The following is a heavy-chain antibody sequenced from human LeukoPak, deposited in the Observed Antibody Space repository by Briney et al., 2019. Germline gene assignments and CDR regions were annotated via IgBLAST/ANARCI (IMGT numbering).Heavy chain of an antibody. D-gene: IGHD7-27*01. V-gene: IGHV3-53*01. J-gene: IGHJ4*02. Sequence: GGSLRLSCAASGFTVSNIYMSWVRQAPGKGLEWVSVIYDTGSTFYADSVKGRFTIFRDNSKNTVYLQMNSLRAEDTAVYYCARDDWGSGIPLLYWGXXTXVXVSS. CDR1: GFTVSNIY. CDR3: ARDDWGSGIPLLY. CDR2: IYDTGST.